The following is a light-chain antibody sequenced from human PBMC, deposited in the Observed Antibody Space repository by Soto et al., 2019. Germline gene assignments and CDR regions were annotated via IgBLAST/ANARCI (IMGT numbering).Light chain of an antibody. CDR2: EVT. V-gene: IGLV2-14*01. CDR1: ISDFGGYNY. CDR3: TSYTVTSVYV. Sequence: QSVLAQPASVSGSPGQSISISCTGTISDFGGYNYVSWYQQHPGKTPTLLIYEVTKRPSGVSSRFSASRSGNTASLTISGLKAEDEADYYCTSYTVTSVYVFGTGTKVTVL. J-gene: IGLJ1*01.